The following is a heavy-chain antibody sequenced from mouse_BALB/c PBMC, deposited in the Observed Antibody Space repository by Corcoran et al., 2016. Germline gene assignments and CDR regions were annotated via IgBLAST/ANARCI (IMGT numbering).Heavy chain of an antibody. CDR3: ARRNYDDDDY. J-gene: IGHJ2*01. CDR1: GFSQSTSGMG. CDR2: IYWDDDK. V-gene: IGHV8-12*01. D-gene: IGHD2-4*01. Sequence: QVTLKESGPGILQPSQTLSLTCSFSGFSQSTSGMGVSWIRQPSGKGLEWLAHIYWDDDKRYNPSLKSRLTISKDTASNQVFLKITSVDTADTATYYCARRNYDDDDYWGQGTTLTVSS.